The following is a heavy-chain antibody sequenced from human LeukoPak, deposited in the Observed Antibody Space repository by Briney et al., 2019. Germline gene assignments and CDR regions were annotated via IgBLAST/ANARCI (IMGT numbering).Heavy chain of an antibody. CDR3: ARDRQYYYDSSASFDY. CDR2: IYYSGST. J-gene: IGHJ4*02. V-gene: IGHV4-39*07. D-gene: IGHD3-22*01. Sequence: SETLSLTCIVSGGSISSSSYYWGWIRQPPGKGLEWIGSIYYSGSTYYNPSLQSRVSISLDMSKNQFSLKLSSVTAADTAVYFCARDRQYYYDSSASFDYWGQGTLVTVSS. CDR1: GGSISSSSYY.